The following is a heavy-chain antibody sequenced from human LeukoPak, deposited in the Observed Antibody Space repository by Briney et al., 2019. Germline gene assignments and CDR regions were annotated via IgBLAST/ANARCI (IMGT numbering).Heavy chain of an antibody. D-gene: IGHD5-24*01. CDR1: GITFSSHA. Sequence: PGGSLRLSCAASGITFSSHAMSWVRQAPGKGLEWVSLISGSGGHTYYGDSVKGRFTISRDNSTNRLYLQMNSLRPEDTAVYYWAKGGAATMRDGYNYYYYYMEVWGRGTTVTVSS. CDR3: AKGGAATMRDGYNYYYYYMEV. J-gene: IGHJ6*03. V-gene: IGHV3-23*01. CDR2: ISGSGGHT.